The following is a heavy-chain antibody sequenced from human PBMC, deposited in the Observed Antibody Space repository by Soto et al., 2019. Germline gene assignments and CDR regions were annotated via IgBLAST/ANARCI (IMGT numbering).Heavy chain of an antibody. D-gene: IGHD3-3*01. Sequence: SDTLSLTFTVSGGSITSGGYFWDWIRQPPGKGLEWIGTVHSTGGTYYSPSLRSRVTISVDTSKNLFSLKMTSASATDTAVYFCATREDSSRFGGLDIWGQGTAVTVSS. CDR3: ATREDSSRFGGLDI. V-gene: IGHV4-39*01. CDR1: GGSITSGGYF. CDR2: VHSTGGT. J-gene: IGHJ6*02.